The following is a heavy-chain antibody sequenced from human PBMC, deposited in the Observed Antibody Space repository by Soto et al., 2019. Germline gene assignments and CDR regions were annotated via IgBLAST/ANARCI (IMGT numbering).Heavy chain of an antibody. J-gene: IGHJ6*02. D-gene: IGHD4-4*01. CDR1: GFTFSSYW. Sequence: GGSLRLSCAASGFTFSSYWMSWVRQAPGKGPEWVANIKQDGSEQYYVDSVKGRFTISRDNAKNSLYLQMNSLRAEDTAVYYCARAWRVRCGNYAYYYYGMDVRGQGTTVTVSS. CDR3: ARAWRVRCGNYAYYYYGMDV. CDR2: IKQDGSEQ. V-gene: IGHV3-7*01.